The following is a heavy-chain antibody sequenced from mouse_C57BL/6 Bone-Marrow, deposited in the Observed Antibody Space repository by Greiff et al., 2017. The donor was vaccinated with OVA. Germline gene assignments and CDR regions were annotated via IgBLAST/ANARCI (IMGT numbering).Heavy chain of an antibody. D-gene: IGHD2-1*01. J-gene: IGHJ2*01. V-gene: IGHV1-26*01. CDR1: GYTFTDYY. CDR2: INPNNGGT. CDR3: ARGGYGIF. Sequence: VQLQQSGPELVKPGASVKISCKASGYTFTDYYMNWVKQSHGKSLEWIGDINPNNGGTSYNQKFKGKATLTVDKSSSTAYMELRSLTSEDSAVYYCARGGYGIFWGQGTTLTVSS.